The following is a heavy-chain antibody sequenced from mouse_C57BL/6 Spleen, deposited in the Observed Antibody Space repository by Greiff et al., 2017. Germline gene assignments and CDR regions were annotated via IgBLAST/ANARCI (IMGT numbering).Heavy chain of an antibody. CDR2: ISGGGGNT. CDR1: GFTFSSYT. J-gene: IGHJ2*01. Sequence: EVKLVESGGGLVKPGGSLKLSCAASGFTFSSYTMSWVRQTPEKRLEWVATISGGGGNTYYPDSVKGRFTISRDHAKNTLYLQMSSLWSEDTALYYCARHAYFDYWGQGTTLTVSS. CDR3: ARHAYFDY. V-gene: IGHV5-9*01.